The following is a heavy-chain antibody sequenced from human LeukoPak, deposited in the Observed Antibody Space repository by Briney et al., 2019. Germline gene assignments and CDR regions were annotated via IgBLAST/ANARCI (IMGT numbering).Heavy chain of an antibody. CDR3: ARAGGRSWFDP. V-gene: IGHV1-2*02. J-gene: IGHJ5*02. CDR1: GYTFTGYY. CDR2: INPKSGGT. Sequence: ASVKVSCKASGYTFTGYYTHWVRQAPGQGLEWMGRINPKSGGTNYAQKFQGRVTMTTDTSMSTAYMEVSRLTSNDTAVYYCARAGGRSWFDPWGQGTLVTVSS.